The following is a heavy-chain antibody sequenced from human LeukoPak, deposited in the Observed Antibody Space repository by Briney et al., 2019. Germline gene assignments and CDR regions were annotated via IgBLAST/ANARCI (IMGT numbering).Heavy chain of an antibody. CDR1: GFTFSDYY. CDR2: ISGSSSFT. J-gene: IGHJ4*02. Sequence: GGSLRLSCAASGFTFSDYYMSWVRQALGKGLEWVSYISGSSSFTIYADSVKGRFTISRDNAKNSLYLQMNSLRAEDTAVYYCARVTLYGESALDYWGQGALVTVSS. D-gene: IGHD4-17*01. CDR3: ARVTLYGESALDY. V-gene: IGHV3-11*06.